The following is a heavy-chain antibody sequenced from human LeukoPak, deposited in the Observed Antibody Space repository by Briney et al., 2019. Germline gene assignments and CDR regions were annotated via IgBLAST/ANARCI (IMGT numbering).Heavy chain of an antibody. D-gene: IGHD2-2*01. J-gene: IGHJ4*02. Sequence: GGSLRLSCAASGFTFSDYYMSWIRQAPGKGLEWVSYISSSGSTIYYADSVKGRFTISRDNAKNSLYLQMNSLRAEDTAVYYCAGDKSQLLLFDYWGQGTLVTVSS. V-gene: IGHV3-11*01. CDR1: GFTFSDYY. CDR2: ISSSGSTI. CDR3: AGDKSQLLLFDY.